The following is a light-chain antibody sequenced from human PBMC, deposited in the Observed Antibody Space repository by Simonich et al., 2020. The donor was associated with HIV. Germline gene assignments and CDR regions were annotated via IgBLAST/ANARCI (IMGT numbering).Light chain of an antibody. V-gene: IGKV1-8*01. CDR3: QQYYSYPPT. J-gene: IGKJ3*01. Sequence: AIRMTQSPSSLSASTGDRVTITCRASQGISKYLVWYQQKPGKAPKLLIYDTSTLQSGVPSRFSGSGSGTDFTLTISRLQSEDFATYYCQQYYSYPPTFGPGTKVDIK. CDR1: QGISKY. CDR2: DTS.